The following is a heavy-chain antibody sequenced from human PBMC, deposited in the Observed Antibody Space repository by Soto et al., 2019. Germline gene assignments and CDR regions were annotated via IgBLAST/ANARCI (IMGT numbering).Heavy chain of an antibody. Sequence: PGGSLRLSCAASGLTFRIAWMNWFRQAPGKGLEWVGRIKSYADGGTTDYAAPVKGRFIISRDDSENTLYLQMNSLKTEDTGVYYCTRLSEPDGRVSGEGFDHWGQGVLVTVSS. D-gene: IGHD3-10*01. J-gene: IGHJ4*02. CDR1: GLTFRIAW. CDR3: TRLSEPDGRVSGEGFDH. CDR2: IKSYADGGTT. V-gene: IGHV3-15*07.